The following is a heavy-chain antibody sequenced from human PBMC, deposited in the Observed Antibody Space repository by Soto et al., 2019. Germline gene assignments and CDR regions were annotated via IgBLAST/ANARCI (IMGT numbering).Heavy chain of an antibody. Sequence: QITLKESGPTLVKPTQTLTLTCTFSGFSLSTSGVGVGWIRQPPGKALEWLALIYWDDDKRYSPSLKSRLTITKDTPKNQVVLTMTNMDPVDTATYYSAHCTYGGYAADVWGQGTTVTVSS. CDR2: IYWDDDK. V-gene: IGHV2-5*02. CDR1: GFSLSTSGVG. J-gene: IGHJ6*02. D-gene: IGHD4-17*01. CDR3: AHCTYGGYAADV.